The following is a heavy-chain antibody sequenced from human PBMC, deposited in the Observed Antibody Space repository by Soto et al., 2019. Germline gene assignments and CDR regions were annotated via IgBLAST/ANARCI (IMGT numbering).Heavy chain of an antibody. CDR1: GFTLSSYN. D-gene: IGHD3-10*01. CDR2: ISGSSDTI. Sequence: EVQLVESGGGLVQPGGSLRLSCAASGFTLSSYNMNWVRQAPGKGLEWVSYISGSSDTIYYADSVKGRFTISRDNAKKYLYLQMDSLREEDTAVYYCARDHGGRTWFVGIYYYFGVDVWGQGTTVPFS. V-gene: IGHV3-48*02. CDR3: ARDHGGRTWFVGIYYYFGVDV. J-gene: IGHJ6*02.